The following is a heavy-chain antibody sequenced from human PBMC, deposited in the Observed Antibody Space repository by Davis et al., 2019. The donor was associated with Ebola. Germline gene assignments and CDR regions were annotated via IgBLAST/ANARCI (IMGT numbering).Heavy chain of an antibody. J-gene: IGHJ5*02. V-gene: IGHV3-23*01. Sequence: GESLKISCAASGFTFSCHAMSWVRQAPGKGLEWVSAISGSGGSTYYADSMKGRFTISRDNSKNTLYLQMNSLRAKDTAVYYCAKDGSWGSSSDTWGQGTLVTVSS. D-gene: IGHD6-6*01. CDR2: ISGSGGST. CDR3: AKDGSWGSSSDT. CDR1: GFTFSCHA.